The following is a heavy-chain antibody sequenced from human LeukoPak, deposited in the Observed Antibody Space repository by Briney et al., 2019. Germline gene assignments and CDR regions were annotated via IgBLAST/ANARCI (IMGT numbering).Heavy chain of an antibody. J-gene: IGHJ6*03. D-gene: IGHD5-24*01. CDR3: ARPSADGYYYYYMDV. Sequence: PGGSLRLSCAASGFTFSSYEMNWVRQAPGKGLEWVSYISSSGSTIYYADSVKGRFTISRDNAKNSLYLQMNSLRAEDTAVYYCARPSADGYYYYYMDVWGKGTTVTISS. CDR2: ISSSGSTI. CDR1: GFTFSSYE. V-gene: IGHV3-48*03.